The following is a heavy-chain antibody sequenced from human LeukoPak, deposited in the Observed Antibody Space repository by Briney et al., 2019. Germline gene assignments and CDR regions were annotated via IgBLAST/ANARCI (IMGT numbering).Heavy chain of an antibody. D-gene: IGHD6-19*01. V-gene: IGHV3-7*05. Sequence: GGSLRLSCAASLSTLSTYWMSWVRQTPGKGLEWVASLMQDGSDKYYVDSVKGRFTISRDNAENSLYLQMNSLRAEDTAVYYCARETRGAVGSYWGQGTLVTVSS. J-gene: IGHJ4*02. CDR2: LMQDGSDK. CDR3: ARETRGAVGSY. CDR1: LSTLSTYW.